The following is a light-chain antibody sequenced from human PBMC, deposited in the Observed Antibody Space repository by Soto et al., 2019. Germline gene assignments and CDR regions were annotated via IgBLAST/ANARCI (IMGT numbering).Light chain of an antibody. CDR3: QQYNSWPIT. Sequence: EIVLTQSPATLSLSPGERATLSCRASQSVSDNLAWYQQKPGQGPRLLVNRASTRTLGIPARFSGSESGTEFTLTISSLQSEDFAVYYCQQYNSWPITFGQGTRLEIK. J-gene: IGKJ5*01. CDR2: RAS. V-gene: IGKV3-15*01. CDR1: QSVSDN.